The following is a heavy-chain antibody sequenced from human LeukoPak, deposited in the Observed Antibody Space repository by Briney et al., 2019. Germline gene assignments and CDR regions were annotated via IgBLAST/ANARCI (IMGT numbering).Heavy chain of an antibody. J-gene: IGHJ6*04. CDR2: IYTRGST. CDR3: ARDRAPEDLDV. Sequence: SETLSLTCTVSGGSISSYYWSWIRQPAGKGLDWIGRIYTRGSTNYNPSLKSRVTMSVDTSKNQFSLKLSSVTAADTAVYYCARDRAPEDLDVWGKGTTVIVSS. D-gene: IGHD2-15*01. CDR1: GGSISSYY. V-gene: IGHV4-4*07.